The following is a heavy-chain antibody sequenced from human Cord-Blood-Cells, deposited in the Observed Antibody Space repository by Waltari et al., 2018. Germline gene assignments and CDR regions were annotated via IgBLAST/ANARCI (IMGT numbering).Heavy chain of an antibody. V-gene: IGHV4-34*01. CDR1: GGSFGGYY. CDR2: INHSGST. J-gene: IGHJ4*02. D-gene: IGHD2-2*02. CDR3: ARGYCSSTSCYTRRGNYFDY. Sequence: QVQLQQWGAGLLKPSETLSLTCAVYGGSFGGYYWSWIRQPPGKGLGWIGEINHSGSTNYNPSLKSRVTISVDTSKNQFSLKLSSVTAADTAVYYCARGYCSSTSCYTRRGNYFDYWGQGTLVTVSS.